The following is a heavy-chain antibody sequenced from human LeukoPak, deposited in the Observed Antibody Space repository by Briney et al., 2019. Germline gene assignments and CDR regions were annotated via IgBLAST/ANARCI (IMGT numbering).Heavy chain of an antibody. V-gene: IGHV4-31*03. CDR2: IYYSGST. CDR1: GGSISSGGYY. D-gene: IGHD6-13*01. CDR3: ARAKGRSSSPALYWFDP. Sequence: PSETLPLTCTVSGGSISSGGYYWSWIRQHPGKGLEWIGYIYYSGSTYYNPSLKSRVTISLDTSKNQFSLKLNSVTAADTAVYYCARAKGRSSSPALYWFDPWGQGTLVTVSS. J-gene: IGHJ5*02.